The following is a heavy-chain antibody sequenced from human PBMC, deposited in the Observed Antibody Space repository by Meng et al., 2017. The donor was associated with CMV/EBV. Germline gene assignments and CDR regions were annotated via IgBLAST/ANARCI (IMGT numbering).Heavy chain of an antibody. V-gene: IGHV3-23*01. CDR2: ISGSGGST. CDR1: GFTFSSYA. J-gene: IGHJ4*02. Sequence: GGSLRLSCAASGFTFSSYAMSWVRQAPGKGLEWVSAISGSGGSTYYVDSVKGRFTISRDNSKNTLYLQMNSLRAEDTAVYYCAKVGAVAGSYESPFGYWGQGTLVTVSS. CDR3: AKVGAVAGSYESPFGY. D-gene: IGHD1-26*01.